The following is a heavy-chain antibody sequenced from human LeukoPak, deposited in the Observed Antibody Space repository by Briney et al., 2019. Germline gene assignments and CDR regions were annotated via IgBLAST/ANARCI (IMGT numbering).Heavy chain of an antibody. CDR3: ARDLGYYDFWSGYSAIDY. V-gene: IGHV1-18*01. CDR1: GYTFTSYG. D-gene: IGHD3-3*01. Sequence: ASVKVSCKASGYTFTSYGISWVRQAPGQGLEWMGWISAYNGNTNYAQKLQGRVTMTTDTSTSTAYMELRSLRSDDTAAYYCARDLGYYDFWSGYSAIDYWGQGTLVTVSS. CDR2: ISAYNGNT. J-gene: IGHJ4*02.